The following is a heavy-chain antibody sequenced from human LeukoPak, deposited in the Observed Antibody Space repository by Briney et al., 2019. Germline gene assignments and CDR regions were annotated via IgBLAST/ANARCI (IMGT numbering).Heavy chain of an antibody. J-gene: IGHJ4*02. CDR3: ARVGPSLENCSGGSCYLGPHDY. Sequence: ASVKVSCKASGNTFTDYYMHWVRQAPGQGLEWMGWINPDSGGTNYAQKFQGRVTMTRDTSISTAYMELSRLRSDDTAVYYCARVGPSLENCSGGSCYLGPHDYWGQGTLVTVSS. D-gene: IGHD2-15*01. CDR1: GNTFTDYY. CDR2: INPDSGGT. V-gene: IGHV1-2*02.